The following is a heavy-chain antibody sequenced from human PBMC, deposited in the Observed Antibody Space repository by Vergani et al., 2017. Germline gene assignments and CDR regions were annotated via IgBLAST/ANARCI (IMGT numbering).Heavy chain of an antibody. D-gene: IGHD3-10*01. V-gene: IGHV3-21*01. J-gene: IGHJ6*02. CDR1: GFTFSSYS. CDR2: ISSSSSYI. Sequence: EVQLVESGGGLVKPGGSLRLSCAASGFTFSSYSMNWVRQAPGKGLEWVSSISSSSSYIYYADSVKGRFTISRDNAKNSLYLQMNSLRAEDTAVYYCARDSXTPSSGSYGPYYYGMDVWGQGTTVTVSS. CDR3: ARDSXTPSSGSYGPYYYGMDV.